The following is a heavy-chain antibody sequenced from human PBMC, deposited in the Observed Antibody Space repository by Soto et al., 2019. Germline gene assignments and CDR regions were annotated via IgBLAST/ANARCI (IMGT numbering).Heavy chain of an antibody. CDR2: ISYDGNNR. CDR3: ASTWSGYYYFDS. Sequence: GGSLRLSCAASGFTFSSYGMHWVRQAPGKGLEWVAVISYDGNNRYYGDSVKGRFTISRDNSKNTVYLQMNSLRVEDTAVYYCASTWSGYYYFDSWGQGTLVTVSS. J-gene: IGHJ4*02. D-gene: IGHD3-3*01. CDR1: GFTFSSYG. V-gene: IGHV3-30*03.